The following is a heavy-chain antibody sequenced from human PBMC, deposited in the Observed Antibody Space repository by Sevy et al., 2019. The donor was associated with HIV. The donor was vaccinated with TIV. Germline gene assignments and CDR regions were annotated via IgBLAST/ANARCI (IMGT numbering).Heavy chain of an antibody. V-gene: IGHV3-30*04. D-gene: IGHD4-4*01. CDR1: GFTFSSYA. CDR2: ISYDKRNK. Sequence: GGSLRLSCAASGFTFSSYAMHWVRQAPGKGLEWVAVISYDKRNKYYADSVKGRFTIARDNSKNTQYMQMNSLRAEDTAVYYWARGGAAGYNNYRHYFDYWGQGTLVTVSS. J-gene: IGHJ4*02. CDR3: ARGGAAGYNNYRHYFDY.